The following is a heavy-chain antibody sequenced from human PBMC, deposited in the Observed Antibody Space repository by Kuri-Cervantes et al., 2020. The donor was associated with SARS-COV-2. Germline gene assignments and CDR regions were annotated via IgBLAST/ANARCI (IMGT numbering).Heavy chain of an antibody. CDR2: IYYSGST. D-gene: IGHD2-2*01. CDR1: GGSISSSSYY. V-gene: IGHV4-39*07. Sequence: GSLRLSCTLSGGSISSSSYYWGWIRQPPGKGLEWIGSIYYSGSTYYNPSLKSRVTISVDTSKNQFSLKLSSVTAADTAVYYCAREDLSVVVPAAFFDYWGQGTLVTVSS. CDR3: AREDLSVVVPAAFFDY. J-gene: IGHJ4*02.